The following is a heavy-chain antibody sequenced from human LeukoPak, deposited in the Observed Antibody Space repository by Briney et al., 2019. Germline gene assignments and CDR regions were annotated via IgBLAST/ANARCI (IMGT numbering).Heavy chain of an antibody. CDR2: INPNTGGT. D-gene: IGHD5-18*01. CDR1: GYTFTGYY. V-gene: IGHV1-2*02. CDR3: ARLQGQVWADF. J-gene: IGHJ4*02. Sequence: ASVKVSCKASGYTFTGYYMYWVRQAPGQGLEWMGWINPNTGGTNYAQTFQGRVSMTRDTSISTAYMELSRLSSDDTAVYYCARLQGQVWADFWGQGILVTVSA.